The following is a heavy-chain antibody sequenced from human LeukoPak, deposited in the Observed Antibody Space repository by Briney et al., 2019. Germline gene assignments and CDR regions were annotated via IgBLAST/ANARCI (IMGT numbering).Heavy chain of an antibody. J-gene: IGHJ4*02. V-gene: IGHV1-46*01. CDR1: GYTFTSYY. CDR2: INPSGGST. CDR3: ARDLGRDGSGWYPYHDY. Sequence: ASVKVSCKASGYTFTSYYMHWVRQAPGQGLEWMGIINPSGGSTTYAQKFQGRVTLTRDTSISTAYMELSRLTSDDTAVYYCARDLGRDGSGWYPYHDYWGQGTRVTVSS. D-gene: IGHD6-19*01.